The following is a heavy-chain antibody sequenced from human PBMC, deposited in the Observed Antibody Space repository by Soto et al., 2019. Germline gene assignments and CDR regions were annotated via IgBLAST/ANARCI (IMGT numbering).Heavy chain of an antibody. V-gene: IGHV3-48*01. Sequence: GGSLRLSCAASGFTFSSYSMNWVRQAPGKGLEWVSYISSSSSTIYYADSVKGRFTISRDNAKNSLYLQMNSLRAEDTAVYYCARGIDFWSGYWSYWGQGTLVTVSS. CDR2: ISSSSSTI. J-gene: IGHJ4*02. CDR3: ARGIDFWSGYWSY. CDR1: GFTFSSYS. D-gene: IGHD3-3*01.